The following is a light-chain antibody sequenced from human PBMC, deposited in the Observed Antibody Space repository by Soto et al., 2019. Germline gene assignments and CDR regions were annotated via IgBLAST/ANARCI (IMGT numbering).Light chain of an antibody. CDR2: EVV. CDR3: KSYAGSNTYV. V-gene: IGLV2-8*01. CDR1: NNDVGFYDF. J-gene: IGLJ1*01. Sequence: QSPVTQPPLASGSPGQSGTISCTGTNNDVGFYDFVFWYQHHPGKAPRLIIYEVVQRPSGVPDRFSGSKSGNTASLTVSGLQAADEADYFCKSYAGSNTYVFGSGTKVTVL.